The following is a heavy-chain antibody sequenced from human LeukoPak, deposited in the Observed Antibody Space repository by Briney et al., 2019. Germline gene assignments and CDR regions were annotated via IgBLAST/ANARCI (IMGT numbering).Heavy chain of an antibody. D-gene: IGHD1-26*01. CDR3: ARESGDRGAFDI. V-gene: IGHV1-18*01. Sequence: ASVKVSCKASGYTFTSYGISWVRQAPGQGLEWMGWISAYNGNTNYAQKLQGRVTMPTDTSTRTAYIELRSLRSDDTAVYYCARESGDRGAFDIWGQGTMVTVSS. CDR1: GYTFTSYG. CDR2: ISAYNGNT. J-gene: IGHJ3*02.